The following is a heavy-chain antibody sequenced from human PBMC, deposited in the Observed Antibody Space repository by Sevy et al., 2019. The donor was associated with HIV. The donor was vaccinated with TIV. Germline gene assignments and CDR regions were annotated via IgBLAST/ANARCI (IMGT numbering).Heavy chain of an antibody. J-gene: IGHJ4*01. V-gene: IGHV3-48*03. CDR2: ISTGGGTI. CDR3: ASSRRDYYNYYFDY. Sequence: WGSLTLSCAASGLSFRSYELNWVRQAPGKGLQWISYISTGGGTIFYADSVKGRFTISRDNAKNSVFLQMNSLRAEDTAVYFCASSRRDYYNYYFDYWGHGTLVTVSS. CDR1: GLSFRSYE. D-gene: IGHD3-22*01.